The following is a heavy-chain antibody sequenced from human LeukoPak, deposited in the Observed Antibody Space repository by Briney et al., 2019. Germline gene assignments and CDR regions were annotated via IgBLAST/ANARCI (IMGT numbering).Heavy chain of an antibody. V-gene: IGHV4-59*01. CDR1: GGSLSSYY. CDR3: ARAGGIVGIYY. CDR2: IYYSGST. D-gene: IGHD3-3*01. Sequence: PSETLSLTCTVSGGSLSSYYWSWLRQPPGKGLEWIGYIYYSGSTNYNPSLKSRVTISVDTSKNQFSLKLSSVTAADTAGDYCARAGGIVGIYYGGRGTLATVSS. J-gene: IGHJ4*02.